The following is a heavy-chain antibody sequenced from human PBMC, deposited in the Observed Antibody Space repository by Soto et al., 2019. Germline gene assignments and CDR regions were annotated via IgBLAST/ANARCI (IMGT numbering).Heavy chain of an antibody. Sequence: QVQLQESGPGLVKPSQTLSLTCTVSGGSISSGDYYWSWIRQPPGKGLEWIGYIYYSGSTYYNPSLKSRVPKSVDTSKNQCSLRLSSVTAADTAVYYCARYGDGPPPDWYFALWGRGTLVTVSS. V-gene: IGHV4-30-4*01. J-gene: IGHJ2*01. CDR1: GGSISSGDYY. CDR2: IYYSGST. CDR3: ARYGDGPPPDWYFAL. D-gene: IGHD7-27*01.